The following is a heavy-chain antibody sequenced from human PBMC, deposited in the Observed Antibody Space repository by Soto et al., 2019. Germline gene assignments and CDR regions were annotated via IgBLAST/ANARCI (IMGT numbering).Heavy chain of an antibody. Sequence: QVQLQESGPGLVKPSGTLSLTCAVSSGSISSSNWWSWVRQPPGKGLEWIGEIYHSGSTNYNPSLKSRVTIPVDKSKNQFSLKLSSVTAADTAVYYCARVGAYCGGDCYRTFDLWGRGTLVTVSS. V-gene: IGHV4-4*02. J-gene: IGHJ2*01. CDR1: SGSISSSNW. CDR3: ARVGAYCGGDCYRTFDL. CDR2: IYHSGST. D-gene: IGHD2-21*01.